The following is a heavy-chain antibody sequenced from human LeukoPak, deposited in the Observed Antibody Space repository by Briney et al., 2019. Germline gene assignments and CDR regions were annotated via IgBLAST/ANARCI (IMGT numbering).Heavy chain of an antibody. CDR2: ISGSGGST. V-gene: IGHV3-23*01. CDR1: GFIFSSYA. J-gene: IGHJ4*02. Sequence: GGSLRLSCAASGFIFSSYAMSWVRQAPGKGLEWVSAISGSGGSTYYADSVKGRFTISRDNSKNTLYLQMNSLRAEDTAVYYCARGVAAAGISFDYWGQGTLVTVSS. CDR3: ARGVAAAGISFDY. D-gene: IGHD6-13*01.